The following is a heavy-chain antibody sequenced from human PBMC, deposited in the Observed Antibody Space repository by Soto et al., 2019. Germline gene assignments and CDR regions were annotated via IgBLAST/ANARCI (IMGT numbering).Heavy chain of an antibody. V-gene: IGHV4-31*03. Sequence: QVQLQESGPGLVKPSQTLSLTCTVSGGSISSGGYYWSWIRQHPGKGLEWIGYIYYSGSTYYNPSLQSRVTISVDTSKHKFSLKLSSVTAADTAVYYCARGAEANYYYGMDVWGQGTTVTVSS. CDR1: GGSISSGGYY. CDR2: IYYSGST. J-gene: IGHJ6*02. D-gene: IGHD5-12*01. CDR3: ARGAEANYYYGMDV.